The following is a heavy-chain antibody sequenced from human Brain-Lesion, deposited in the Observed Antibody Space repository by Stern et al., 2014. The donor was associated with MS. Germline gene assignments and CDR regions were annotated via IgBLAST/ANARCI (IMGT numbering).Heavy chain of an antibody. J-gene: IGHJ4*02. D-gene: IGHD3-3*01. Sequence: QITLKESGPALVTPTQTLTLTCTFSGLSLRTDGVGVGWVRQPPGQALESLALIYWANDKRYSPSLRSRLTITKDTSRNQVVLTMTNMDPVDTATYYCAHRRPHYASWDNGDFDYWGQGALVTVSS. CDR1: GLSLRTDGVG. V-gene: IGHV2-5*02. CDR2: IYWANDK. CDR3: AHRRPHYASWDNGDFDY.